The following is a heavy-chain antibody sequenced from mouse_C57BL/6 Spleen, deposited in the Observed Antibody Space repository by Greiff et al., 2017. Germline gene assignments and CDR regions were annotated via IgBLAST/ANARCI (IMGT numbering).Heavy chain of an antibody. V-gene: IGHV1-80*01. CDR3: ARTQYYAMDY. CDR2: IYPGDGDT. CDR1: GYAFSSYW. J-gene: IGHJ4*01. Sequence: QVQLQQSGAELVKPGASVKISCKASGYAFSSYWMNWVKQRPGKGLEWIGQIYPGDGDTNYNGKFKGKATLTTDKSTSTAYMQLSSLTSEDSAVYFCARTQYYAMDYWCQGTSVTVSS.